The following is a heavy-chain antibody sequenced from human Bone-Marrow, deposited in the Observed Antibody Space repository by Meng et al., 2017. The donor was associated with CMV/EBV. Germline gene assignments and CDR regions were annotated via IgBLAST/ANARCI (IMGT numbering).Heavy chain of an antibody. D-gene: IGHD1-26*01. CDR3: ARIVGATRDFDY. CDR1: GGSVSSGSYY. CDR2: IYYSGST. Sequence: SETLSLTCTVSGGSVSSGSYYWSWIRQPPGKGLEWIGSIYYSGSTYYNPSLKSRVTISVDTSKNQFSLKLSSVTAADTAVYYCARIVGATRDFDYWGQGTLVTVSS. J-gene: IGHJ4*02. V-gene: IGHV4-39*01.